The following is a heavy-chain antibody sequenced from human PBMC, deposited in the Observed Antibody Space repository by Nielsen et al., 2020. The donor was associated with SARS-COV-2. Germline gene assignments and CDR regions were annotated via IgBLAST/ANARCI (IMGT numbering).Heavy chain of an antibody. CDR3: ASRHPSSSSLALDI. D-gene: IGHD6-13*01. Sequence: KFQGRVTMTRDTSTSTVYMEVSSLRSEDTAVYYCASRHPSSSSLALDIWGQGTMVTVSS. V-gene: IGHV1-46*01. J-gene: IGHJ3*02.